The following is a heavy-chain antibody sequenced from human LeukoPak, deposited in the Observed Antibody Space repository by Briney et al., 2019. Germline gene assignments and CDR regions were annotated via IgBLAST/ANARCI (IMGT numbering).Heavy chain of an antibody. CDR1: GFIFSNYW. CDR2: INQDGSKE. Sequence: GGSLRLSCTASGFIFSNYWMTWVRQAPGKGLEWVAQINQDGSKEYYIDSVKARFSISRDNARNSLSLQMNSLRAEDTAVYYCSAAPMDDAFDIWGQGTMVTVSS. D-gene: IGHD6-25*01. V-gene: IGHV3-7*01. CDR3: SAAPMDDAFDI. J-gene: IGHJ3*02.